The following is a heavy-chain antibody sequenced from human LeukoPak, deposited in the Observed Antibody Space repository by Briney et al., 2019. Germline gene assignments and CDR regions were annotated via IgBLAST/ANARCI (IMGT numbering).Heavy chain of an antibody. CDR2: IPYDGSNK. CDR1: GFTFSSYG. Sequence: PGRSLRLSCAASGFTFSSYGMHWVRQAPGKGLEWVAVIPYDGSNKYYADSVKGRFTISRDNSKNTLYLQMNSLRAEDTAVYYCAKDNIQLWFFDYWGQGTLVTVSS. CDR3: AKDNIQLWFFDY. J-gene: IGHJ4*02. D-gene: IGHD5-18*01. V-gene: IGHV3-30*18.